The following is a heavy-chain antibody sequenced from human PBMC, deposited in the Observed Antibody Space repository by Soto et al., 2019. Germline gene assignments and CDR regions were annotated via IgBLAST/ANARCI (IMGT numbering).Heavy chain of an antibody. CDR2: INSDGSST. J-gene: IGHJ4*02. CDR3: ARSSSSGWYYFDY. Sequence: EVQLVESGGGLVQPGGSLRLSCAASEFTFSTYWMYWVRQVPGKGLVWVSRINSDGSSTSYADSVKGRFTISRDNAKNTLYLQMSSLRAEDTAVYYCARSSSSGWYYFDYWGQGTLVTASS. V-gene: IGHV3-74*01. D-gene: IGHD6-19*01. CDR1: EFTFSTYW.